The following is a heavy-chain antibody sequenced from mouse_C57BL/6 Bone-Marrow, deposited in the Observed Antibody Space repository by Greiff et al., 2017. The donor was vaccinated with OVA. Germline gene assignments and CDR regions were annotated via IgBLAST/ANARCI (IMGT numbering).Heavy chain of an antibody. J-gene: IGHJ4*01. CDR2: IYPGSGST. Sequence: QVQLKQPGAELVKPGASVKMSCKASGYTFTSYWITWVKQRPGQGLEWIGDIYPGSGSTNYNEKFKSKATLTVDTSSSTAYMQLSSLTSEDSAVYYCERDGDYHYYAMDYWGQGTSVTVSS. CDR3: ERDGDYHYYAMDY. CDR1: GYTFTSYW. V-gene: IGHV1-55*01. D-gene: IGHD2-4*01.